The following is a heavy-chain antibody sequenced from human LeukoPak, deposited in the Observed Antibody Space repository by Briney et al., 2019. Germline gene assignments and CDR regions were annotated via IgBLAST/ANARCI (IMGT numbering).Heavy chain of an antibody. CDR2: IYYSGNT. J-gene: IGHJ5*02. D-gene: IGHD6-19*01. CDR3: ARRRWLEFYWFDP. CDR1: GGSISSTNYY. Sequence: PSETLSLTCTVSGGSISSTNYYWGWIRLPPGKGLEWIGNIYYSGNTCYNPSLKSRVTISVDTFKNQFSLKLSSVTAADTAVYYCARRRWLEFYWFDPWGQGTLVTVSS. V-gene: IGHV4-39*01.